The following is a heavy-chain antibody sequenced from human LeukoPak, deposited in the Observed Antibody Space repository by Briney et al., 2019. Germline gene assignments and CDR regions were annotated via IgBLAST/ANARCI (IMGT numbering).Heavy chain of an antibody. V-gene: IGHV4-59*01. D-gene: IGHD3-10*01. Sequence: SETLSLTCTVSGGSIGGYYWSWIRQPPGKGLEWIGYIYYSGSTNYNPSLKSRVTISVDTSKNQFSLKLSSVTAADTAVYYCARALITMVRGVIGNWFDPWGQGTLVTVSS. J-gene: IGHJ5*02. CDR2: IYYSGST. CDR3: ARALITMVRGVIGNWFDP. CDR1: GGSIGGYY.